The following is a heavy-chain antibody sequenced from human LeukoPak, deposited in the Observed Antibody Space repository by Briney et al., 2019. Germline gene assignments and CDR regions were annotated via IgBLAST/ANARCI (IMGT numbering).Heavy chain of an antibody. J-gene: IGHJ5*02. CDR3: TRALCINGVCEWFDP. V-gene: IGHV4-61*02. D-gene: IGHD2-8*01. CDR1: GGSISSGSYY. Sequence: SETLSLTCTVSGGSISSGSYYWSWIRQPTGKGLEWIGRLSTRGNTNYNPSPESRVTISGDTSKNQFSLQLRSVTAADTAVYYCTRALCINGVCEWFDPWGQGTLVTVSS. CDR2: LSTRGNT.